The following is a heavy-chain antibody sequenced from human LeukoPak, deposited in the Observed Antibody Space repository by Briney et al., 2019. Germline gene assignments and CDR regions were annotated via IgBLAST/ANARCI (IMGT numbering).Heavy chain of an antibody. CDR1: GGSISSSSYY. Sequence: SETLSLTCTVSGGSISSSSYYWGWIRQPPGKGLEWIGSIYYSGSTYYNPSLKSRVTISVDTSKNQFSLKLSSVTAADTAVYYCARGIAAAGHNWFDPWGQGTLVTVSS. J-gene: IGHJ5*02. V-gene: IGHV4-39*07. CDR3: ARGIAAAGHNWFDP. D-gene: IGHD6-13*01. CDR2: IYYSGST.